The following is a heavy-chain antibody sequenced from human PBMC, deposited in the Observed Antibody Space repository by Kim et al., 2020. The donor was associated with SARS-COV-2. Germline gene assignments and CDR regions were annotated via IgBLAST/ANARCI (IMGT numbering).Heavy chain of an antibody. V-gene: IGHV7-4-1*02. J-gene: IGHJ4*02. D-gene: IGHD6-19*01. Sequence: TYAKGITGRFVFSLDNSDSTAYLEISSLKAEDTAVYYCAREAVAGTRFDYWGQGTLVTVSS. CDR3: AREAVAGTRFDY.